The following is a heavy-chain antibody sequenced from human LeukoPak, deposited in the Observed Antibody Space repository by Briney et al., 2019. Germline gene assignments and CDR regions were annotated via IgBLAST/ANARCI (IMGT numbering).Heavy chain of an antibody. D-gene: IGHD3-16*02. CDR2: IRGSGGST. Sequence: GGSLRLSCAASGFTFSSYAMSWVRQAPGKGLEWVSAIRGSGGSTYYADSVKGRFTISRDNSKNTLYLQMNSLRAEDTAVYYCAKDQGSGDYVWGSYRYSLGSDYWGQGTLVTVSS. CDR1: GFTFSSYA. V-gene: IGHV3-23*01. J-gene: IGHJ4*02. CDR3: AKDQGSGDYVWGSYRYSLGSDY.